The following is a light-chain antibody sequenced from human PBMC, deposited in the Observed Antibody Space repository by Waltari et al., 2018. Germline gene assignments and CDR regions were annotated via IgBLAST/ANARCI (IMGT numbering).Light chain of an antibody. CDR2: EAS. Sequence: EIVLTQSPATLSLSPGERATLSCRASQSVSNLLGWYQQKPGQAPRLLIYEASNRATGIPARFSGRGSGTDFTLTISSLEPEDFAIYYCQHRRNWPWTFGQGTRVEIK. CDR3: QHRRNWPWT. V-gene: IGKV3-11*01. CDR1: QSVSNL. J-gene: IGKJ1*01.